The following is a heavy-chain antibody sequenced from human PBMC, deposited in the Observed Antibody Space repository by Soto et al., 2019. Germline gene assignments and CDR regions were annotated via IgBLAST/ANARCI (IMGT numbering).Heavy chain of an antibody. J-gene: IGHJ4*02. Sequence: QVQLVQSGAEVKKPGSSVKVSCKASGGTFSSYRINWVRQAPGQGLEWVGGSVPIYRRADYAQKFQGRVTITADESARTAYMELRSLKSQDTAVYYCARDSGAKLSSSWGQGTLVTVSS. V-gene: IGHV1-69*01. D-gene: IGHD6-13*01. CDR3: ARDSGAKLSSS. CDR1: GGTFSSYR. CDR2: SVPIYRRA.